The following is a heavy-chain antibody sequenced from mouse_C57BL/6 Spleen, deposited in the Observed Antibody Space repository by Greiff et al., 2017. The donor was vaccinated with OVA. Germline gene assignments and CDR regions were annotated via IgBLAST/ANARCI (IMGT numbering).Heavy chain of an antibody. V-gene: IGHV5-4*03. Sequence: EVKLMESGGGLVKPGGSLKLSCAASGFTFSSYAMSWVRQTPEKRLEWVATISDGGSYTYYPDNVKGRFTISRDNAKNNLYLQMSHLKSEDTAMYYCARAYYYGSSYVRWYFDVWGTGTTVTVSS. D-gene: IGHD1-1*01. CDR2: ISDGGSYT. CDR1: GFTFSSYA. CDR3: ARAYYYGSSYVRWYFDV. J-gene: IGHJ1*03.